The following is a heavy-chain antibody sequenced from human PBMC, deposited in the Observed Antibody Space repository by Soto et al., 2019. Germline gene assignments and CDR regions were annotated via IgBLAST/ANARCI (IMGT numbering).Heavy chain of an antibody. CDR1: GYTFTSYA. J-gene: IGHJ4*02. CDR2: INAGNGNT. Sequence: ASVKVSCKASGYTFTSYAMHWVRQAPGQRLEWMGWINAGNGNTKYSQKFQGRVTITRDTSASTAYMELSSLRSEDTAVYYCARDLDSSGSAYYFDYCGQGTLVPVSS. V-gene: IGHV1-3*01. D-gene: IGHD6-19*01. CDR3: ARDLDSSGSAYYFDY.